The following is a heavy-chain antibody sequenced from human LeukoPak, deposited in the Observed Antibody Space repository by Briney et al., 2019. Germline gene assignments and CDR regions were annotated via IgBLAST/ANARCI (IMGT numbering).Heavy chain of an antibody. CDR3: ARDKWAGLYHFDY. CDR1: GFTFSDYY. Sequence: GGSLRLSCAASGFTFSDYYMSWIRQAPGKGLEWVSYISSSGSTIYYADSVKGRFTISRDNAKNSLYLQMNSLRAEDTAVYYCARDKWAGLYHFDYWGQGTLVTVSS. V-gene: IGHV3-11*04. D-gene: IGHD1-26*01. J-gene: IGHJ4*02. CDR2: ISSSGSTI.